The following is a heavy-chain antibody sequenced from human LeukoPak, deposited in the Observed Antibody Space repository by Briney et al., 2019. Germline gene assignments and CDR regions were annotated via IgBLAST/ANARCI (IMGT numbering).Heavy chain of an antibody. CDR3: AISSTSSSACCLDF. D-gene: IGHD6-19*01. CDR1: GFTFSSYG. V-gene: IGHV3-21*01. CDR2: ISSSSRYI. Sequence: GGSLRLSCAASGFTFSSYGMHWVRQAPGKGLEWVSSISSSSRYIYYADSVKGRFTISRDNAKNSLFLQMNSLRAEDTAVYYCAISSTSSSACCLDFWGQGTLVTVSS. J-gene: IGHJ4*02.